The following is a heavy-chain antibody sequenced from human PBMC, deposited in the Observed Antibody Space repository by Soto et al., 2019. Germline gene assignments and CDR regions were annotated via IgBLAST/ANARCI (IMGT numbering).Heavy chain of an antibody. J-gene: IGHJ4*02. Sequence: SETLSLTCTVSGGSISGYYWSWIRQPAGKGLEWIWRMYNSERTNYNPSLKSRVTMSMDTSKNQFSLKLTSVTAADTAVYFCAREPLAHSYFDLWGQRTLVTVSS. CDR2: MYNSERT. V-gene: IGHV4-4*07. CDR1: GGSISGYY. CDR3: AREPLAHSYFDL.